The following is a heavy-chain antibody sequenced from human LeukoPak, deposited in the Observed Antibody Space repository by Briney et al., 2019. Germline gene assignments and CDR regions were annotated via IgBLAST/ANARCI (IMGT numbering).Heavy chain of an antibody. D-gene: IGHD3-22*01. J-gene: IGHJ3*02. CDR3: ARAMAAYVAYDSSGYYFFGAFDI. Sequence: SETLSLTCTVSGGSISSSSHYWGWIRQPPGKGLEWIGTIYFSGSTYYNASLKSRVTMSVDTYKNQFSLRLSSVTAADTAVYYCARAMAAYVAYDSSGYYFFGAFDIWGQGTMVTVSS. CDR2: IYFSGST. V-gene: IGHV4-39*07. CDR1: GGSISSSSHY.